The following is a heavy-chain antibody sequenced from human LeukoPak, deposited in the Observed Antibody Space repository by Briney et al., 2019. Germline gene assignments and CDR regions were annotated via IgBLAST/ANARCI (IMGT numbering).Heavy chain of an antibody. J-gene: IGHJ4*02. CDR3: AKGSGPRPYLFDY. V-gene: IGHV3-23*01. CDR1: GFTFSSYA. CDR2: VTGSGDST. Sequence: GGSLRLSCAASGFTFSSYAMSWVRQAPGKGLEWFSDVTGSGDSTYYAESVKGRFTVSRDNSKNTLYLQMNSLRVEDTAVYYCAKGSGPRPYLFDYWGQGTLVTVPS. D-gene: IGHD1-26*01.